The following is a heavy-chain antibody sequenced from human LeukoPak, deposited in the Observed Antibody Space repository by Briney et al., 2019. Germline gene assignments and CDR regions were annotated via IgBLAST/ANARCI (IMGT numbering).Heavy chain of an antibody. D-gene: IGHD6-19*01. V-gene: IGHV3-9*01. CDR3: AKDMRRGIAVAGLDY. CDR1: GFTFDDYA. Sequence: GGSLRLSCAASGFTFDDYAMHWVRQAPGKGLEWVSGISWNSGSIGYADSVKGRFTISRDNAQNSLYLQMNSLRAEDTALYYCAKDMRRGIAVAGLDYWGQGTLVTVSS. J-gene: IGHJ4*02. CDR2: ISWNSGSI.